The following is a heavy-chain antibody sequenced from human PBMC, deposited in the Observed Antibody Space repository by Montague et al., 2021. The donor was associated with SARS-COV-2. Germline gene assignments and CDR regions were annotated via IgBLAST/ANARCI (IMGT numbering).Heavy chain of an antibody. CDR3: VRPLWFCDSDYYFES. V-gene: IGHV3-74*01. CDR2: IKHDGTST. Sequence: SLRLSCAASGFPFRSYCMHWVRQVPGRGLVWVSRIKHDGTSTNYAASVKGRFTISRDNAKNTLSLQMNNLRAEDTAVYYCVRPLWFCDSDYYFESWGQGTLVTVSS. CDR1: GFPFRSYC. J-gene: IGHJ4*02. D-gene: IGHD3-10*01.